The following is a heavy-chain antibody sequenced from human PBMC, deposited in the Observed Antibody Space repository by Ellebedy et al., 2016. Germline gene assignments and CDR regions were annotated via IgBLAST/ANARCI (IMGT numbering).Heavy chain of an antibody. V-gene: IGHV4-61*08. CDR2: IYYSGST. J-gene: IGHJ4*02. D-gene: IGHD3-22*01. Sequence: SETLSLXXAVSGGSIGSGGYYWSWIRQPPGKGLEYIGHIYYSGSTNYNPSLKSRVTISVDTSKNQFSLKLSSVTAADTAVYYCRGIYSSGYYSPYYFDYWGQGTLVTVSS. CDR3: RGIYSSGYYSPYYFDY. CDR1: GGSIGSGGYY.